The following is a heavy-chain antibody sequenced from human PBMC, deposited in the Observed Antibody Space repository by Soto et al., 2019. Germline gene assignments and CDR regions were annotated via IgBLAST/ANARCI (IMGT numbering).Heavy chain of an antibody. D-gene: IGHD1-26*01. CDR3: ATGWWELLRDYYGMDV. CDR1: GGTFSSYA. Sequence: SVKVSCKASGGTFSSYAISWVRQAPGQGLEWMGGIIPIFGTANYAQKFQGRVTITADESTSTAYMELSSLRSEDTAVYYCATGWWELLRDYYGMDVWGQGTTVTVSS. J-gene: IGHJ6*02. CDR2: IIPIFGTA. V-gene: IGHV1-69*13.